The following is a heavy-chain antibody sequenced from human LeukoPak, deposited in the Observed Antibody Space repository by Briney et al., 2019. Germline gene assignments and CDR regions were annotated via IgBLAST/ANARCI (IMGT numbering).Heavy chain of an antibody. V-gene: IGHV3-74*01. CDR2: INPGGSST. Sequence: PGGSLRLSCAASGFTFSSYWMHWVRQVPGKGLVWVSRINPGGSSTAYADSVKGRFTISRDNAKNTLYLQMNSLRAEDTAVYYCARFKVTVTSIPWGQGTLVTVSS. CDR3: ARFKVTVTSIP. J-gene: IGHJ5*02. D-gene: IGHD4-11*01. CDR1: GFTFSSYW.